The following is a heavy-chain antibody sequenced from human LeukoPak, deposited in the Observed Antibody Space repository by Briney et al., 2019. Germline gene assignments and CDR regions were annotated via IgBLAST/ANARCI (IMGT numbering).Heavy chain of an antibody. CDR3: ARGEACAGDCYSTLDS. Sequence: ASVKVSCKASGYTFTAYYMHWVRQAPGQGLEWMGWINPNSGGTNSAQKFQGRVTMAKDTSISTTYMELSSLRSDDTAVYYCARGEACAGDCYSTLDSWGQGALVTVSS. J-gene: IGHJ4*02. CDR2: INPNSGGT. CDR1: GYTFTAYY. V-gene: IGHV1-2*02. D-gene: IGHD2-21*02.